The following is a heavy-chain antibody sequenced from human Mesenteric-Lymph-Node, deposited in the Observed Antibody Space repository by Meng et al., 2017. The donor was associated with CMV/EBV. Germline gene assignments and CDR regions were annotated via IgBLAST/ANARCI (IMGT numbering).Heavy chain of an antibody. V-gene: IGHV4-59*01. CDR1: GGSISSYY. CDR3: ARGFWSGYYSDY. D-gene: IGHD3-3*01. J-gene: IGHJ4*02. Sequence: SETLSLTCTVSGGSISSYYWNWIRQPPGKGLEWIGYIYYSGSTNYNPSLKSRVTISVDTSKNQFSLKLSSVTAADTAVYYCARGFWSGYYSDYWGQGTLVTVSS. CDR2: IYYSGST.